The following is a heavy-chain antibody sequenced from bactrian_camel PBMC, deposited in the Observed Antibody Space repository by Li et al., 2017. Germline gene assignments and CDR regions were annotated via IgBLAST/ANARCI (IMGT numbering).Heavy chain of an antibody. D-gene: IGHD4*01. Sequence: ESGGGLVQPGESLTLSCEASGFTFSSAYISWVRQAPGKGLEWVSSINSDGTNTYYADSVKGRFTISRDNAKNTVDLQMSSLKPEDTAVYYCVREQKSGDYAPAFGYWGQGTQVTVS. CDR3: VREQKSGDYAPAFGY. CDR1: GFTFSSAY. CDR2: INSDGTNT. J-gene: IGHJ6*01. V-gene: IGHV3-2*01.